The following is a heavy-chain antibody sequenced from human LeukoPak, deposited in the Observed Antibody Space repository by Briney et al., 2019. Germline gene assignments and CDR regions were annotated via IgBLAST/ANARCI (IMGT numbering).Heavy chain of an antibody. D-gene: IGHD3-10*01. V-gene: IGHV4-39*02. Sequence: PSQTLSLTCTVSGVSISSSNSYWGWIRQPPGKGLEGIGSNYYSGNTYYNASLKSQVSISIDTSKNQFSLKLTYVTAADTAVYYCARDIGAYYGSGSNWFDPWGQGTLVTVSS. J-gene: IGHJ5*02. CDR1: GVSISSSNSY. CDR3: ARDIGAYYGSGSNWFDP. CDR2: NYYSGNT.